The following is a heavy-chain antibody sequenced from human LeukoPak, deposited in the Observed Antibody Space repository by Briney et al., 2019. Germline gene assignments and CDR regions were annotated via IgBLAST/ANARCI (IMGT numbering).Heavy chain of an antibody. D-gene: IGHD3-3*01. CDR1: GGTFSSYA. Sequence: GSSVKVSCKASGGTFSSYAISWVRQAPGQGLEWMGGIIPIFGTANYAQKFQGRVTITADKSTSTAYMGLSSLRSEDTAVYYCARYDLYAPYYFDYWGQGTLVTVSS. V-gene: IGHV1-69*06. J-gene: IGHJ4*02. CDR2: IIPIFGTA. CDR3: ARYDLYAPYYFDY.